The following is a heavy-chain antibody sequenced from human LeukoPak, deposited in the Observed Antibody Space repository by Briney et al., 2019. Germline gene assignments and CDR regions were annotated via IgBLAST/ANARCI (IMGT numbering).Heavy chain of an antibody. V-gene: IGHV3-66*01. D-gene: IGHD1-26*01. J-gene: IGHJ4*02. CDR1: GFTVSSNY. Sequence: GGSLRLSCAASGFTVSSNYMSWVRQAPGKGLEWVSVIYSGGNTYYADSVKGRFTISRDDSKNTLYLQMNSLRAEDTAVYYCARGLGVGSTTEYYWGQGTLVTVSS. CDR3: ARGLGVGSTTEYY. CDR2: IYSGGNT.